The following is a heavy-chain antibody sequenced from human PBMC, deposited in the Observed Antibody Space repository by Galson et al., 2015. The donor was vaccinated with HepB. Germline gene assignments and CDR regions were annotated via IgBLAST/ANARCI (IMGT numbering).Heavy chain of an antibody. V-gene: IGHV5-51*01. J-gene: IGHJ4*02. CDR3: ARRVVGAANFEY. Sequence: QSGAEVKKPGESLKISCTGSRESLRNYWIGWVRQQPGKGLEWMGIIYPRDSDTRYSPSFQGQITISADDSISTAYLQWSSLKVSDTAIYYCARRVVGAANFEYWGQGTLVTVSS. CDR1: RESLRNYW. CDR2: IYPRDSDT. D-gene: IGHD2-15*01.